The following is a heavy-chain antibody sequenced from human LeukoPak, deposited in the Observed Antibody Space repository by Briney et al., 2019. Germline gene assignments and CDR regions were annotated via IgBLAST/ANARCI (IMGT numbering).Heavy chain of an antibody. D-gene: IGHD4-23*01. J-gene: IGHJ4*02. CDR1: GYIFTNYG. Sequence: ASVKVSCKASGYIFTNYGLNWVRQAPGQGLEWMGWISAYNNNTKYAQKFQGRVTMTTDTSTNTAYMELRSLRSDDTAVYYCARGFPSGKRWLTNWGQGTLVTVSS. CDR3: ARGFPSGKRWLTN. CDR2: ISAYNNNT. V-gene: IGHV1-18*01.